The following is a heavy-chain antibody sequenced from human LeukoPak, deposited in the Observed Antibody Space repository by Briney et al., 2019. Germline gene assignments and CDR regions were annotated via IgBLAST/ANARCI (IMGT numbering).Heavy chain of an antibody. CDR2: IYYSGST. V-gene: IGHV4-59*01. D-gene: IGHD3-22*01. CDR1: GGSISSYY. Sequence: SETLSLTCTVSGGSISSYYWSWIRQPPGKGLEWIGYIYYSGSTNYNPPLKSRVTISVDMSKNQFSLKLSSVTAADTAVYYCARARSGYLPFDYWGQGTLVTVSS. J-gene: IGHJ4*02. CDR3: ARARSGYLPFDY.